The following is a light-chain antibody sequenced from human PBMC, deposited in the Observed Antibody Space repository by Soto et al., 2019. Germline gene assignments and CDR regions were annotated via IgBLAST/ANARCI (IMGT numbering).Light chain of an antibody. CDR3: QQRSNWPT. CDR1: QSVSSSY. CDR2: GAS. J-gene: IGKJ5*01. Sequence: EIVLTQSPGTLSLSPGERAALXCRASQSVSSSYLAWYQQKPGQAPRLLIYGASSRATGIPDRFSGSGSGTDFTLTISSLEPEDFAVYYCQQRSNWPTFGQGTRLEI. V-gene: IGKV3D-20*02.